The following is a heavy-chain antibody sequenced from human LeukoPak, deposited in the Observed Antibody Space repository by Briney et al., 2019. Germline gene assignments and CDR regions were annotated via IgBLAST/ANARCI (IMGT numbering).Heavy chain of an antibody. CDR3: ARDYYDSSGYTNWFDP. D-gene: IGHD3-22*01. V-gene: IGHV1-2*02. J-gene: IGHJ5*02. CDR1: GYTFTGYY. Sequence: RASVKASCKASGYTFTGYYMHWVRQAPGQGLEWMGWINPNSGGTNYAQKFQGRVTMTRDTSISTAYMELSRLRSDDTAVYYCARDYYDSSGYTNWFDPWGQGTLVTVSS. CDR2: INPNSGGT.